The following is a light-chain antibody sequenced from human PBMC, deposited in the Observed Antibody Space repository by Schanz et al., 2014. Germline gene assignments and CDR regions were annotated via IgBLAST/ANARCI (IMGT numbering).Light chain of an antibody. CDR1: SSNLGASYD. J-gene: IGLJ1*01. V-gene: IGLV1-40*01. Sequence: QSVLTQPPSVSGAPGQRVTISCTGSSSNLGASYDVQWYQQLPGTAPKLLVYGNSNRPSGVPDRFSGSKSDTSASLAITGLQAEDEADYYCQSFDSSLSGYVFGPGTKLTVL. CDR2: GNS. CDR3: QSFDSSLSGYV.